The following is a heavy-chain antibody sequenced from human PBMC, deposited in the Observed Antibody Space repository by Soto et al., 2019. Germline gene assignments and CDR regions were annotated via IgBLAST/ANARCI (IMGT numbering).Heavy chain of an antibody. CDR3: ARLPTGRTVTDHGMDV. V-gene: IGHV5-51*01. J-gene: IGHJ6*02. CDR2: IYPGDAHT. Sequence: HGESLKISCSGSGYGFISCWIGWVRQMPGKVPEWMGIIYPGDAHTRYSPSFQGQVTISADKSISTAYLQWSSLQASDTAMYYCARLPTGRTVTDHGMDVWGQGTAVTVSS. D-gene: IGHD3-10*01. CDR1: GYGFISCW.